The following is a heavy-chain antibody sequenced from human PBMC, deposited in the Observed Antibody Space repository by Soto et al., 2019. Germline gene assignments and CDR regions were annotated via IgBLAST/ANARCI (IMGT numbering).Heavy chain of an antibody. CDR3: ARGRYCLTGRCFPNWFDS. D-gene: IGHD2-15*01. CDR2: IYKSTTT. CDR1: GDSISTVDYF. Sequence: SETLSLTCSVSGDSISTVDYFWAWIRQPPGQALEYIGYIYKSTTTYYNPSFESRVAISLDTSKSQFSLNVTSVSAADTAVYFCARGRYCLTGRCFPNWFDSWGQGTLVTVSS. J-gene: IGHJ5*01. V-gene: IGHV4-30-4*01.